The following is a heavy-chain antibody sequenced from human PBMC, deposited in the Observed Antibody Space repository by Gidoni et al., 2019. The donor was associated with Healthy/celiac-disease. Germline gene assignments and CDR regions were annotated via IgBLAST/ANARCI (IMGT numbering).Heavy chain of an antibody. J-gene: IGHJ4*02. Sequence: EVQLVESGGGLVKPGGSLRLSCAASGFTFSSYSMNWVRQAPGKGLEWCSSISSSSSYIYYADSVKGRFTISRDNAKNSLYLQMNSLRAEDTAVYYCARDLGDNWNPFDYWGQGTLVTVSS. CDR1: GFTFSSYS. CDR2: ISSSSSYI. V-gene: IGHV3-21*01. D-gene: IGHD1-20*01. CDR3: ARDLGDNWNPFDY.